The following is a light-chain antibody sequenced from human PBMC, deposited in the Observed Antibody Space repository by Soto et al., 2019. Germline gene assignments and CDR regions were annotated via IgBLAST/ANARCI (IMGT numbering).Light chain of an antibody. Sequence: EIVMTQSPATLSMSPGERATLSCRASQSIGTNLAWFQQRPGQAPRLLIYGASTWASGIPVRFSGSGSGTDFTLTINNLKSEDFAIYYCQQYNTWTWTFGQGTKVESK. CDR2: GAS. J-gene: IGKJ1*01. CDR1: QSIGTN. CDR3: QQYNTWTWT. V-gene: IGKV3-15*01.